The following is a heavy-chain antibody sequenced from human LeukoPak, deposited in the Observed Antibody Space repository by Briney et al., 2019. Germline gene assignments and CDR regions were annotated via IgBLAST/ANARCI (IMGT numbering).Heavy chain of an antibody. V-gene: IGHV4-34*01. D-gene: IGHD3-10*01. J-gene: IGHJ4*02. Sequence: SETLSLTCAVYGGSFSGYYWSWIRQPPGKGLEWIGEINHSGSTNYNPSLKSRVTISVDTSKNQFSLKLSSVTAADTAVYYCARSFSQSGSGRYSLNYWGQGTLVTVSS. CDR1: GGSFSGYY. CDR2: INHSGST. CDR3: ARSFSQSGSGRYSLNY.